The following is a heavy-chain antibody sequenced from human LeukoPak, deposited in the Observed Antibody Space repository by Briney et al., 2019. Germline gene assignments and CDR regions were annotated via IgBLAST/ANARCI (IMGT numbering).Heavy chain of an antibody. CDR2: IRGGGGST. D-gene: IGHD2-15*01. Sequence: GGSLRLSCAASGFTFSSYAMSWGRQAPGKGLEWVSTIRGGGGSTFYADSVKGRVTISRDNSKNTLYLQMNSLRAEDTAVYYCSTSVGYPSRGGSLDYSGQGTLVTVSS. CDR3: STSVGYPSRGGSLDY. CDR1: GFTFSSYA. J-gene: IGHJ4*02. V-gene: IGHV3-23*01.